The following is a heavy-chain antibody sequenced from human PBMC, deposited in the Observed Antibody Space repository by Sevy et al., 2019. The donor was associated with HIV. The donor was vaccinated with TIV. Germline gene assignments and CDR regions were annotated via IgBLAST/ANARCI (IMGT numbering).Heavy chain of an antibody. CDR3: ARSSTYDYVWGSPCDY. CDR2: ISSSSSYT. V-gene: IGHV3-11*06. J-gene: IGHJ4*02. CDR1: GFTFSGYY. Sequence: GGSLRLSCAASGFTFSGYYMSWIRQAPGKGLEWVSYISSSSSYTNYADSVKGRFTISRDNAKNSLYLQMNSLRAEDTAVYYCARSSTYDYVWGSPCDYWGQGTLVTVSS. D-gene: IGHD3-16*01.